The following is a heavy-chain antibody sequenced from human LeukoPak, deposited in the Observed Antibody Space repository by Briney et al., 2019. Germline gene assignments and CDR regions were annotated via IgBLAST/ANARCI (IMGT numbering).Heavy chain of an antibody. Sequence: GGSLRLSCAASGFTFSTYSMNWVRQAPGKGLEWVSSISSSSSYIYYADSMKGRFTISRDNAKNSLFLQMNSLRAEDTAVYYCARDRESIVRVPATRNDYWGQGTLVTVSS. D-gene: IGHD2-2*01. CDR3: ARDRESIVRVPATRNDY. V-gene: IGHV3-21*01. CDR2: ISSSSSYI. CDR1: GFTFSTYS. J-gene: IGHJ4*02.